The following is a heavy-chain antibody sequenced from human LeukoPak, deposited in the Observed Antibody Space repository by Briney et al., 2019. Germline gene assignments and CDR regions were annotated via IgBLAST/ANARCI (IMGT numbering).Heavy chain of an antibody. CDR2: INHSGST. J-gene: IGHJ3*02. Sequence: SETLSLTCAVYGGSFSGNYWSWIRQPPGKGLEWIGEINHSGSTNYNPSLKSRVTISVDTSKNQFSLKLSSVTAADTAVYYCARAPRANAFDIWGQGTMVTVSS. CDR1: GGSFSGNY. V-gene: IGHV4-34*01. CDR3: ARAPRANAFDI.